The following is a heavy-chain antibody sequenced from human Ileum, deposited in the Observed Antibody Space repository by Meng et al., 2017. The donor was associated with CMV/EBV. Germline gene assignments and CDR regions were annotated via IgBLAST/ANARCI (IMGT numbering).Heavy chain of an antibody. D-gene: IGHD5-24*01. CDR2: ISYNGYYR. V-gene: IGHV3-23*01. Sequence: SCAASGFSITDYAMNWVRQAPGKGLEWVSVISYNGYYRFYAESVKGRFTIGRDISENTVYLQTNSLRAEDTAVYFCARAPTRKYYYDYWGQGGLVTVSS. J-gene: IGHJ4*02. CDR3: ARAPTRKYYYDY. CDR1: GFSITDYA.